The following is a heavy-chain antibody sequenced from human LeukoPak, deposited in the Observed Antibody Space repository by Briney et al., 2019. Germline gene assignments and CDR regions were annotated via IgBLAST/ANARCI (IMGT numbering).Heavy chain of an antibody. J-gene: IGHJ4*02. CDR1: GDSISSGSYY. D-gene: IGHD5-12*01. CDR2: IYTSGST. V-gene: IGHV4-61*02. CDR3: ALISGYDRSLDY. Sequence: PSETLSLTCTVSGDSISSGSYYWNWIRQPAGKGLEWIGRIYTSGSTNYNPSLKSRVTISLDTSKNQFSLKLSSVTAADTAVYYCALISGYDRSLDYWGQGTLVTVSS.